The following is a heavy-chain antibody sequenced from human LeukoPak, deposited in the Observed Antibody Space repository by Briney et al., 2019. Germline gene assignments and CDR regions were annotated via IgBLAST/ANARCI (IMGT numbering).Heavy chain of an antibody. CDR1: GFTSSSYG. V-gene: IGHV3-33*01. J-gene: IGHJ6*04. D-gene: IGHD2-15*01. Sequence: GGSLRLSCAASGFTSSSYGMHWVRQAPGKGLEWVAVIWYDGSNKYYADSVKGRFTISRDNSKNTLYLQMNSLRAEDTAVYYCARDDPRVAMDVWGKGTTVTVSS. CDR3: ARDDPRVAMDV. CDR2: IWYDGSNK.